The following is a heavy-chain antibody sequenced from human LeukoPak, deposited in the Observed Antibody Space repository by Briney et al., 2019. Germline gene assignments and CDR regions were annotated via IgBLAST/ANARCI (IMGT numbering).Heavy chain of an antibody. Sequence: ASVKVSCKTSGYNFRHYGISWVRQAPGQGLEWMAWISGGYNCDSNYALKLRGRLTMTTDTSTSTAYMELRSLRSDDTAVYYCARDEKKYCSGGSCPAYFDYWGQGTLVTVSS. CDR3: ARDEKKYCSGGSCPAYFDY. CDR1: GYNFRHYG. CDR2: ISGGYNCDS. D-gene: IGHD2-15*01. J-gene: IGHJ4*02. V-gene: IGHV1-18*01.